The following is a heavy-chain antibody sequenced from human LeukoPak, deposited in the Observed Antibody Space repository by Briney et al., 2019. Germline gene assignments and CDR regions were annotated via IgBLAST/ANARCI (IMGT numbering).Heavy chain of an antibody. V-gene: IGHV4-39*01. J-gene: IGHJ4*02. CDR1: GGSISSSSYY. Sequence: SETLSLTCTVSGGSISSSSYYWGWIRQPPGKGLEWIGSIYYSGSTYYNPSLKSRVTISVDTSKNQFSLKLSSVTAADTAVYYCARGRPILLWFREFRYYFDYWGQGTLVTVSS. CDR2: IYYSGST. CDR3: ARGRPILLWFREFRYYFDY. D-gene: IGHD3-10*01.